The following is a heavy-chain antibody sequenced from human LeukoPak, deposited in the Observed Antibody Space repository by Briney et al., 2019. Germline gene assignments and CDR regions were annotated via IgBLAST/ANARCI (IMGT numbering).Heavy chain of an antibody. CDR1: GFTVSTNY. V-gene: IGHV3-53*01. Sequence: PGGSLRLSCAASGFTVSTNYMTWVRQAPGKGLEWVSFIYSDGSTHYADSVKGRFTISRDNSKNTLYLQMNSLRAEDTAVYYCAREWRGSVDAFDIWGQGTMVTVSS. D-gene: IGHD3-10*01. J-gene: IGHJ3*02. CDR3: AREWRGSVDAFDI. CDR2: IYSDGST.